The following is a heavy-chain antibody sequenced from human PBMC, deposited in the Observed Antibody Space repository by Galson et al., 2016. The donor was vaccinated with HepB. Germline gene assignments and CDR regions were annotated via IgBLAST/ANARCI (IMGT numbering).Heavy chain of an antibody. D-gene: IGHD3-16*01. CDR1: GYTFTNHI. CDR3: TFGSKIYLAFDT. V-gene: IGHV1-3*01. J-gene: IGHJ4*02. CDR2: INPANGDS. Sequence: SVKVSCKASGYTFTNHILQWVRQAPGQRPEWMGWINPANGDSKSSQKFEGRVTFSKDMPATTAYMELTSLTSEDTAVYFCTFGSKIYLAFDTWGQGTLVTVSS.